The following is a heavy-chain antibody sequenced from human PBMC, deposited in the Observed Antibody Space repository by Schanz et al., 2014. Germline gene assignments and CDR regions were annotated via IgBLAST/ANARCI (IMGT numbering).Heavy chain of an antibody. CDR3: ARAHGNNWYGKGLDY. V-gene: IGHV3-21*06. CDR2: ISGRSSHI. Sequence: EVQLLESGGGLVQPGGSLRLSCAASGFTFSSYAMSWVRQAPGKGLEWVSSISGRSSHIYYADSVKGRFSISRDNAKNSLYLQLNSLRADDTAVYFCARAHGNNWYGKGLDYWGQGTQVTVSS. J-gene: IGHJ4*02. D-gene: IGHD1-1*01. CDR1: GFTFSSYA.